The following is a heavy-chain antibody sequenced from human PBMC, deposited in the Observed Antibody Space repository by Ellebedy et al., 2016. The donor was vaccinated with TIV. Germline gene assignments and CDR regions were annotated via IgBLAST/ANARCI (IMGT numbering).Heavy chain of an antibody. V-gene: IGHV1-24*01. CDR1: GYTLTELS. CDR2: FDPEDGET. CDR3: GTVGRGYCRSMRCYYYYGMDV. Sequence: AASVKVSCKVSGYTLTELSMHWVRQAPGKGLEWMGGFDPEDGETIYAQKFQGRVTMTEDTSTDTAYMELSSLRSEDTAVYYCGTVGRGYCRSMRCYYYYGMDVWGQGTTVTVSS. J-gene: IGHJ6*02. D-gene: IGHD2-2*01.